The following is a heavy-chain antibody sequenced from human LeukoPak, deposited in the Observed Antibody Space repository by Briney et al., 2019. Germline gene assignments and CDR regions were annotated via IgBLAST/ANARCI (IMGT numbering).Heavy chain of an antibody. V-gene: IGHV1-18*01. Sequence: ASVKVSCKASGYTFNTYGISWVRQTPEQGLEWMGWISANKGNTNYAQKLQGRVTITTDTSTSTAYMELRTLISDDTAVYYCARDRDRSGSQSFWGQGTLVTVSS. J-gene: IGHJ4*02. D-gene: IGHD1-26*01. CDR1: GYTFNTYG. CDR3: ARDRDRSGSQSF. CDR2: ISANKGNT.